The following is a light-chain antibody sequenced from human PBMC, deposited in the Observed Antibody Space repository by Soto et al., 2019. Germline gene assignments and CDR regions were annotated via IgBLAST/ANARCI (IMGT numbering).Light chain of an antibody. Sequence: QSVLTQPPSASGTPGQRVTISCSGSTSNIGSHSVNWYQHVPGTAPKLLITTNNQRPSGVPDRFSGFKSGSSASLVISDLQSDDEADYYCATWDDSLKGVFGTGTKGTVL. CDR3: ATWDDSLKGV. CDR2: TNN. CDR1: TSNIGSHS. J-gene: IGLJ1*01. V-gene: IGLV1-44*01.